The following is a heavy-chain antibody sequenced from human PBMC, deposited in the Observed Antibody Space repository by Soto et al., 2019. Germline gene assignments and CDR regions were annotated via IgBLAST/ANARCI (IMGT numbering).Heavy chain of an antibody. CDR3: ARENRGLTGYQSLDL. J-gene: IGHJ6*02. Sequence: QVQLEQSGSEVQKSGSSVKVSCKASGYSFSSHAITWVRQAPGQGLEWMGGIIPVFGTPTYAQKFQGRLTISADKSTNTSSLELRSLRSEDTAVYYCARENRGLTGYQSLDLWGQGTTVIVSS. CDR2: IIPVFGTP. CDR1: GYSFSSHA. D-gene: IGHD3-9*01. V-gene: IGHV1-69*06.